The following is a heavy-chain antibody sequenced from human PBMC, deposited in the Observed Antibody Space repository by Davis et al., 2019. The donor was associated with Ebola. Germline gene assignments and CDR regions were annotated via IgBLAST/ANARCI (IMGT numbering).Heavy chain of an antibody. J-gene: IGHJ4*02. CDR3: TTGAYYYDSSGRDY. Sequence: GESLKISCAASGFTFSNAWMSWVRQAPGKGLEWVGRIKSKTDGGTTDYAAPVKGRFTISRDDSKNTLYLQMNSLKTEDTAVYYCTTGAYYYDSSGRDYWGQGTLVTVSS. V-gene: IGHV3-15*01. CDR2: IKSKTDGGTT. CDR1: GFTFSNAW. D-gene: IGHD3-22*01.